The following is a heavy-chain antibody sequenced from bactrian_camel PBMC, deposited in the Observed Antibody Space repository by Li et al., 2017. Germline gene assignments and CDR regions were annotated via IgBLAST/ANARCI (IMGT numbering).Heavy chain of an antibody. V-gene: IGHV3S53*01. J-gene: IGHJ4*01. Sequence: VQLVESGGGSVQAGGSLRLSCEASDNFRATMCMGWFRQAPGKKREGVAIIYGDGVKIYYVDSVKGRFILSRDNAKQSVYLQMNSLLPEDTAVYYCAADPCSTFRGLGQDEYDYWGQGTQVTVS. D-gene: IGHD1*01. CDR1: DNFRATMC. CDR3: AADPCSTFRGLGQDEYDY. CDR2: IYGDGVKI.